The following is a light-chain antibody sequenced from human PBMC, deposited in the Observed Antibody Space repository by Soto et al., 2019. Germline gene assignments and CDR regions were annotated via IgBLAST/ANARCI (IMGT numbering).Light chain of an antibody. CDR2: DAS. Sequence: DIQMTQSPSTLSASVGDRVTITCRASQNVSVWLAWYQQKPGKAPKFLIFDASSLETGVPSRFRGSGSGTDFTLTIRSLQADDFATYYCQHYDRSSPTFGGGTKLEIK. CDR1: QNVSVW. CDR3: QHYDRSSPT. V-gene: IGKV1-5*01. J-gene: IGKJ2*01.